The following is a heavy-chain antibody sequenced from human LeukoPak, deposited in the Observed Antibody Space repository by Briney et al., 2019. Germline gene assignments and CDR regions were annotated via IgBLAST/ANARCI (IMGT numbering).Heavy chain of an antibody. J-gene: IGHJ4*02. CDR2: ISWNSGSI. CDR3: ARDSLDYYDSSGPEDY. V-gene: IGHV3-9*01. CDR1: GFTFDDYA. D-gene: IGHD3-22*01. Sequence: PGGSLRLSCAASGFTFDDYAMHWVRQAPGKGLEWVSGISWNSGSIGYADSVKGRFTISRDNAKNSLYLQMNSLRAEDTAVYYCARDSLDYYDSSGPEDYWGQGTLVTVSS.